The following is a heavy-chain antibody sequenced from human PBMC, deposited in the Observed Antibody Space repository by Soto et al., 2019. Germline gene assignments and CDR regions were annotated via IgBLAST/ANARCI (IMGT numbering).Heavy chain of an antibody. Sequence: GASVKVSCKASGYSFTDYFIHWVRQAPGQGLEWVGWIDPMSGDTKFPQKFQGRVAVTRDTSITTAYLEVSRLRSDDTAVYYCAREDEDTAVVVWAQGTLVTVSS. CDR2: IDPMSGDT. V-gene: IGHV1-2*02. CDR3: AREDEDTAVVV. D-gene: IGHD5-18*01. J-gene: IGHJ4*02. CDR1: GYSFTDYF.